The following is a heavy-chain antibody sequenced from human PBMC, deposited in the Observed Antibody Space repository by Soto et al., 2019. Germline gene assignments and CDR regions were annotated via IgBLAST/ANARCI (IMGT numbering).Heavy chain of an antibody. CDR2: INHSGST. J-gene: IGHJ6*02. CDR3: ARGIVSRALAGNYGMDV. Sequence: SETLSLTCAVYGGSFSGYYWSWIRQPPGKGLEWIGEINHSGSTNYNPSLKSRVTISVDTSKNQFSLKLSSVTAADTAVYYCARGIVSRALAGNYGMDVWGQATTVTVS. V-gene: IGHV4-34*01. CDR1: GGSFSGYY. D-gene: IGHD6-19*01.